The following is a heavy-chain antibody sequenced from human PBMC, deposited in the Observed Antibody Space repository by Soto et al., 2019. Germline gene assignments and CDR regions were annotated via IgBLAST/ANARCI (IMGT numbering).Heavy chain of an antibody. J-gene: IGHJ6*02. CDR3: ARDPRIMIKFGGVIVITKVYYYYGMDV. V-gene: IGHV3-21*01. D-gene: IGHD3-16*02. Sequence: GGSLRLSCAASGFTFSSYSMNWVRQAPGRGLEWVSSISSSSSYIYYADSVKGRFTISRDNAKNSLYLQMNSLRAEDTAVYYCARDPRIMIKFGGVIVITKVYYYYGMDVWGQGTTVTVSS. CDR1: GFTFSSYS. CDR2: ISSSSSYI.